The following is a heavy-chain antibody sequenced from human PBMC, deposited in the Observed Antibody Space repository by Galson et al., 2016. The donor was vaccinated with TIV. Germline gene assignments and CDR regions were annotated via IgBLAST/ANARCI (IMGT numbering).Heavy chain of an antibody. J-gene: IGHJ6*02. CDR1: GFIFSGNY. D-gene: IGHD2-21*01. Sequence: SLRLSCAASGFIFSGNYMTWVRQAPGKGLEWVSLIYSGGSTSYADSVKGRFTISRDNSENTVYLQMNSLRADDTAVYYCARDRRHCGNECYLYYYYGMDVWGQGTTATVSS. CDR2: IYSGGST. V-gene: IGHV3-66*02. CDR3: ARDRRHCGNECYLYYYYGMDV.